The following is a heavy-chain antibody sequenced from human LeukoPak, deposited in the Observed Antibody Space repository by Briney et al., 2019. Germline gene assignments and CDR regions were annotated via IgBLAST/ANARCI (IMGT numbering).Heavy chain of an antibody. CDR1: GFSFSSHT. D-gene: IGHD3-3*01. CDR3: ARDLGPWGMNPGVVIGGLDV. V-gene: IGHV3-30*04. Sequence: GGSLRLSCAASGFSFSSHTFHWVRQAPGKGLEGVAVISLDGRNNDYADSVKGRFTISRDNSKNTLHLQMSSLRLEDTAVYYCARDLGPWGMNPGVVIGGLDVWGQGTTVTVSS. J-gene: IGHJ6*02. CDR2: ISLDGRNN.